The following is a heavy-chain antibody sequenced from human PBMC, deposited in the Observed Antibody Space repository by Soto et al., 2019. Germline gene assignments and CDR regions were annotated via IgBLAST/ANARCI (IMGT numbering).Heavy chain of an antibody. Sequence: GESLKISCKASGYSFSSYWIGWVRQLPEKGLEWMGIIYPSGSDTRYSPSFRGQVIISADRSISTAYLQWSSLKASDTGTYYCARRVGSSWRYFDSWGQGTLVTVSS. V-gene: IGHV5-51*01. CDR2: IYPSGSDT. CDR1: GYSFSSYW. J-gene: IGHJ4*02. D-gene: IGHD6-13*01. CDR3: ARRVGSSWRYFDS.